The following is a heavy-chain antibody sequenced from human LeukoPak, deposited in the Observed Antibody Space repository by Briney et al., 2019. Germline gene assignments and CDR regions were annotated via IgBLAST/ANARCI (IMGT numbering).Heavy chain of an antibody. J-gene: IGHJ4*02. V-gene: IGHV4-39*01. CDR3: ARLIGLWFPFDY. CDR1: GGSISSDSHY. D-gene: IGHD3-10*01. CDR2: MYYSGNT. Sequence: PSETLSLTGIVSGGSISSDSHYWGWIRQPPGKGLEWIGTMYYSGNTYYNPSLKSRVTISVDASKNQFSLRLSSVTAADTAVYYCARLIGLWFPFDYWGQGALVAVSS.